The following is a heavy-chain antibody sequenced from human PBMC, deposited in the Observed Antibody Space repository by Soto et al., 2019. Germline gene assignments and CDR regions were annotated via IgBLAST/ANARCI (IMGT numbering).Heavy chain of an antibody. CDR1: GGSFSGYY. J-gene: IGHJ6*02. Sequence: QVQLQQWGAGLLKPSETLSLTCAVYGGSFSGYYWSWIRQPPGKGLEWIGEINHSGSTNYNPSLKSRVTISVDTSKNQFSLKLSSVTAADTAVFYCAREEVSLWFTKGYCGMDVWGQGTTVTVSS. D-gene: IGHD3-10*01. CDR2: INHSGST. V-gene: IGHV4-34*01. CDR3: AREEVSLWFTKGYCGMDV.